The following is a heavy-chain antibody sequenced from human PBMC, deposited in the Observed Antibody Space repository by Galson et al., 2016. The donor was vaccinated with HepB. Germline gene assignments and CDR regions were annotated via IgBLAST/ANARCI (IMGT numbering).Heavy chain of an antibody. J-gene: IGHJ3*02. CDR2: IHYRGTT. CDR1: GGSITRSSFY. D-gene: IGHD2-2*01. Sequence: SETLSLTCTVSGGSITRSSFYWGWIRQPPGKGLEWIGSIHYRGTTHYNPSLKSRVTISEDTSKNQFSLKLTSVTAADTAVYYCARDGYCISTRCPDDAFDIWGQGTMVTVSS. V-gene: IGHV4-39*07. CDR3: ARDGYCISTRCPDDAFDI.